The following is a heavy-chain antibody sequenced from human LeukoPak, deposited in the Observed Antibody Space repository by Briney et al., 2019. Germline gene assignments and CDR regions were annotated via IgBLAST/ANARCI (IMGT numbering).Heavy chain of an antibody. CDR1: GFTVSSNY. D-gene: IGHD6-19*01. CDR3: AKFPRGGWYHDLSDY. J-gene: IGHJ4*02. CDR2: ISGSGGST. V-gene: IGHV3-23*01. Sequence: PGGSLRLSCAASGFTVSSNYMSWVRQAPGKGLEWVSAISGSGGSTYYADSVKGRFTISRDNSKNTLYLQMNSLRAEDTAVYYCAKFPRGGWYHDLSDYWGQGTLVTVSS.